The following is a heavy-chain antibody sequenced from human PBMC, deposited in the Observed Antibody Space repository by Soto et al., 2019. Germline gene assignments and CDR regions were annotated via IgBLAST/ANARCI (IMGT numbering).Heavy chain of an antibody. CDR3: SRGRSASSDFDS. CDR1: GFTVSTDY. V-gene: IGHV3-66*01. J-gene: IGHJ4*02. D-gene: IGHD3-10*01. CDR2: VYSGGTT. Sequence: EVQLVESGGGLVQPGGSLRLSCAASGFTVSTDYMNWVRQAPGEGLEWVSVVYSGGTTYYADSVRGRLTISRDNSKSTLFLQMNSLRAEDTAVYYCSRGRSASSDFDSWGQGTLVTVSS.